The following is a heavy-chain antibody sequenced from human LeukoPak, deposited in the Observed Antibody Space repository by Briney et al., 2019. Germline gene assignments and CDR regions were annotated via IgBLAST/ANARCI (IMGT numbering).Heavy chain of an antibody. CDR3: ARLMYYYGSGSYLY. D-gene: IGHD3-10*01. CDR2: IKQDGSEK. J-gene: IGHJ4*02. Sequence: GGSLRLSCAASGFTFSSYWMSWVRQAPGKGLEWVANIKQDGSEKYYVDSVKRRFTISRDNAKNSLYLQMNSLRAEDTAVYYCARLMYYYGSGSYLYWGQGTLVTVSS. CDR1: GFTFSSYW. V-gene: IGHV3-7*01.